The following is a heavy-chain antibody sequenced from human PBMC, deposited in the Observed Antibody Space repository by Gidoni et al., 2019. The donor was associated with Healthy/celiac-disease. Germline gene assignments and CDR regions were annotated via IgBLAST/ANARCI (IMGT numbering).Heavy chain of an antibody. Sequence: EVQLVESGGGLVQPGGSLRLFCAASGFSVSSHYMSWVRQAPGKVLEWVSVIYSGGSTYYADSVKGRFTISRDNSKNTLYLQMNSLRAEDTAVYYCARDCVAGPIFGVASGDDAFDIWGQGTMVTVSS. V-gene: IGHV3-66*02. CDR3: ARDCVAGPIFGVASGDDAFDI. D-gene: IGHD3-3*01. CDR1: GFSVSSHY. J-gene: IGHJ3*02. CDR2: IYSGGST.